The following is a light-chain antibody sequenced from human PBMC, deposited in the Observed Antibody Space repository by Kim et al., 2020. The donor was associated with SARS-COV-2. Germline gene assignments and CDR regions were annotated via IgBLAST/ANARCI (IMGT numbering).Light chain of an antibody. V-gene: IGKV3-11*01. J-gene: IGKJ2*01. CDR2: DAS. CDR3: QHRSNWYT. Sequence: LSWCPRDKATLSCRASPSVRINLDWYQHKPGQAPRLLISDASNRATGIPPRFTGSGSDTDFTLTITSLEPEDSAVYYCQHRSNWYTFGQGTKLEI. CDR1: PSVRIN.